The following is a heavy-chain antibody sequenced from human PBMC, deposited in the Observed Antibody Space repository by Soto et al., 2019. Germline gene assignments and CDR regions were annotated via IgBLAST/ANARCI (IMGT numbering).Heavy chain of an antibody. J-gene: IGHJ4*02. CDR2: IYHSGST. V-gene: IGHV4-30-2*02. D-gene: IGHD3-10*01. CDR3: ALNYYGSGSYQLNDY. CDR1: GGSISSGGYS. Sequence: SETLSLTCAVSGGSISSGGYSWSWIRQPPGKGLEWIGYIYHSGSTYYNPSLKSRVTISVDRSKNQFSLKLSSVTAADTAVYYCALNYYGSGSYQLNDYWGQGTLVTVS.